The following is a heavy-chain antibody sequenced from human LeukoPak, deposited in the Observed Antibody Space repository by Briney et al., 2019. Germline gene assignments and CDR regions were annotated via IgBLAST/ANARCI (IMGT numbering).Heavy chain of an antibody. Sequence: GGSLRLSCVASGFTFSKASMNWVRQAPGKGLEWVGRIKNKTEGGTTQYAAPVKGRFTISRDDSKNTLYLQMNSLKTEDTAVYYCTTLYNPDYWGQGTLVTVSS. J-gene: IGHJ4*02. V-gene: IGHV3-15*01. CDR3: TTLYNPDY. D-gene: IGHD1-1*01. CDR2: IKNKTEGGTT. CDR1: GFTFSKAS.